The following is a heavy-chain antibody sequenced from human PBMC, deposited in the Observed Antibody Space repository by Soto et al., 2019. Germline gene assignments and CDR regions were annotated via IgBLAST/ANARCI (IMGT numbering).Heavy chain of an antibody. D-gene: IGHD1-26*01. V-gene: IGHV3-33*01. CDR2: IWSDGSNK. Sequence: QVQLVESGGGVVQPGRSLRLSCAASGFTFSNYGMHWDRQVPGKGLEWVAVIWSDGSNKYYADSVKGRFSISRDNSKNTLYMQINSLRAEDTAVYYCARRGSGTYSIDYWGQGTLVTVSS. CDR1: GFTFSNYG. J-gene: IGHJ4*02. CDR3: ARRGSGTYSIDY.